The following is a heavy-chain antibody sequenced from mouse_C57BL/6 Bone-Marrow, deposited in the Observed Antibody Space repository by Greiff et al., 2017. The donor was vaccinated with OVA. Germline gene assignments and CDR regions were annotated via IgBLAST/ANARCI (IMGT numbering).Heavy chain of an antibody. CDR1: GFTFSDLY. CDR3: ARLDAIDY. CDR2: ISNGGGST. V-gene: IGHV5-12*01. Sequence: EVQGVESGGGLVQPGGSLKLSCAASGFTFSDLYMYWIRQTPEKRLEWVAYISNGGGSTYYPDTVKGRFTISRDNAKNTRYLQMSRLKSEDTAIYYCARLDAIDYWGQGTSVTVSS. J-gene: IGHJ4*01.